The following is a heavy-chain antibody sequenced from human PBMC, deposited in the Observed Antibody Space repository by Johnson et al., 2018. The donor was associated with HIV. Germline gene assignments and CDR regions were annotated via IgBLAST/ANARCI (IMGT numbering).Heavy chain of an antibody. CDR2: ISYDGSNK. J-gene: IGHJ3*02. CDR1: GITFSSYA. V-gene: IGHV3-30*04. D-gene: IGHD3-22*01. Sequence: VQLVESGGGVVQPGGSLRLSCAASGITFSSYAMHWVRQAPGKGLEWVAVISYDGSNKYYADSVKGRFTISRDNSKNTLYLQMNSLRAEDTAVYYCARDQDWGYYDSTAFDIWGQGTMVTVSS. CDR3: ARDQDWGYYDSTAFDI.